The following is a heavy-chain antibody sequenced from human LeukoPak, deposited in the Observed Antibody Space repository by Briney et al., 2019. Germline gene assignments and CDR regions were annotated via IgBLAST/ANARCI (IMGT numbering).Heavy chain of an antibody. D-gene: IGHD5-24*01. CDR3: ARVDGYNWGDAFDI. CDR1: GFTFSSYW. Sequence: PGGSLRLSCAASGFTFSSYWMSWVRQAPGKGLEWVANIKQDGSEKYYVDSVKGRFTISRDNAKNSLYLQMNSLRAEDTAVYYCARVDGYNWGDAFDIWGQGTMVTVSS. J-gene: IGHJ3*02. CDR2: IKQDGSEK. V-gene: IGHV3-7*01.